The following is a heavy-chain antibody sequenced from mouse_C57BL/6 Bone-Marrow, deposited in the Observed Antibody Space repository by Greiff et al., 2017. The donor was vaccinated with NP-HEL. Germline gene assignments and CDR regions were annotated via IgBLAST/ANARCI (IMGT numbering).Heavy chain of an antibody. CDR2: ISDGGSYT. J-gene: IGHJ4*01. V-gene: IGHV5-4*01. Sequence: LEWVATISDGGSYTYYPDNVKGRFTISRDNAKNNLYLQMSHLKSEDTAMYYCAREAVVATDYAMDYWGQGTSVTVSS. D-gene: IGHD1-1*01. CDR3: AREAVVATDYAMDY.